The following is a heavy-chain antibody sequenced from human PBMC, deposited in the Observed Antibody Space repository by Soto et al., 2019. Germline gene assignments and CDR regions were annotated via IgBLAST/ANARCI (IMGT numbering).Heavy chain of an antibody. V-gene: IGHV4-59*01. J-gene: IGHJ5*02. CDR2: IYYSGST. Sequence: PSETLSLTCTVSGGSISSYYWSWIRQPPGKGLEWIGYIYYSGSTNYNPSLKSRVTISVDTSKNQFSLKLSSVTAADTAVYYCARELDYGERLHWFGPWGQGTLVTVSS. CDR3: ARELDYGERLHWFGP. D-gene: IGHD4-17*01. CDR1: GGSISSYY.